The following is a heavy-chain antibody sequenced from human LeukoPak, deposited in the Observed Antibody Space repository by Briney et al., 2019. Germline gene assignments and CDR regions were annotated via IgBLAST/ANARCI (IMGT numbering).Heavy chain of an antibody. Sequence: GGSLRLSCAASGFTFSSYAMSWVRQAPGKGLEWVSAISGSGGSTYYADSVKGRFTISRDNSKNTLYLQMNSLRAEDTAVYYCARIEYSSGWSAGYWGQGTLVTVSS. D-gene: IGHD6-19*01. V-gene: IGHV3-23*01. J-gene: IGHJ4*02. CDR2: ISGSGGST. CDR3: ARIEYSSGWSAGY. CDR1: GFTFSSYA.